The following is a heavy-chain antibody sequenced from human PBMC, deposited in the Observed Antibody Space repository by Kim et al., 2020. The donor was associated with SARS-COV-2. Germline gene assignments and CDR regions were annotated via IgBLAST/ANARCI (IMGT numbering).Heavy chain of an antibody. CDR3: AKDSDSSGYRGRCFDY. CDR1: GFTFSSYG. Sequence: GGSLRLSCAASGFTFSSYGMHWVRQAPGKGLEWVSVISYDGSNKYYADSVKGRFTISRDNSKNTLYLQMNSLRAEDTAVYYCAKDSDSSGYRGRCFDYWGQGTLVTVSS. CDR2: ISYDGSNK. J-gene: IGHJ4*02. V-gene: IGHV3-30*18. D-gene: IGHD3-22*01.